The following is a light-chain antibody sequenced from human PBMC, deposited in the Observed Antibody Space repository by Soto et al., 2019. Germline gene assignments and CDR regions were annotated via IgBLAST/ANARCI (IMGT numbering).Light chain of an antibody. CDR3: QQSYSIPLT. J-gene: IGKJ5*01. V-gene: IGKV1-39*01. Sequence: DIQMAQSPSSLSASVGDRVTITCRASQNINNYLNWFQQRPGEAPKLLISGASSLQTGVPSRFSGSGSGTDFTLSIAGLQPEDVATYYCQQSYSIPLTFGQGTRLEI. CDR1: QNINNY. CDR2: GAS.